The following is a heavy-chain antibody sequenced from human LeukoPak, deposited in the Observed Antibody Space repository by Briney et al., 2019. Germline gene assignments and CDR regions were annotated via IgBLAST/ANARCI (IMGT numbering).Heavy chain of an antibody. V-gene: IGHV3-74*01. CDR2: IKPDGSSI. CDR1: GFTFSSYW. D-gene: IGHD3-22*01. Sequence: PGGSLRLSCAASGFTFSSYWMNWVRQAPGKGLVWVARIKPDGSSISSADSVKGRFTISRDNSKNTLYLQMNSLRAEDTAVYYCARGGYYYDSSGYSNWGQGTLVTVSS. CDR3: ARGGYYYDSSGYSN. J-gene: IGHJ4*02.